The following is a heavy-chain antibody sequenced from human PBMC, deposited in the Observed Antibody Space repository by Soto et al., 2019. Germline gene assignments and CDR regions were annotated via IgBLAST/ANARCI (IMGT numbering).Heavy chain of an antibody. CDR3: AHTKLHYYYSAMDV. V-gene: IGHV2-5*02. J-gene: IGHJ6*02. Sequence: QITLKESGPALVKPTQTLTLTCTLSGFSLTTGGVAVGWIRQPPGKALELLALIYWDDAKRYSPSLKSRLTITKDTSKNQVVLTMTNVDPVDTATYYCAHTKLHYYYSAMDVWGQGTTVTVSS. CDR1: GFSLTTGGVA. CDR2: IYWDDAK. D-gene: IGHD1-26*01.